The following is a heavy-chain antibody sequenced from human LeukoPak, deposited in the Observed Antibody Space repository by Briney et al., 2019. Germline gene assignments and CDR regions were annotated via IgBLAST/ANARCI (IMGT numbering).Heavy chain of an antibody. D-gene: IGHD3-10*01. CDR3: ARDLRAYGSGSAFDY. V-gene: IGHV3-30*03. Sequence: GGSLRLSCAASGFTFNSFGMHWVRQAPGKGLEWVAVISYDGSNKYYVDSVKGRFTISRDNSKNTLYLQMNSLRAEDTAVYYCARDLRAYGSGSAFDYWGQGTLVTVSS. CDR1: GFTFNSFG. CDR2: ISYDGSNK. J-gene: IGHJ4*02.